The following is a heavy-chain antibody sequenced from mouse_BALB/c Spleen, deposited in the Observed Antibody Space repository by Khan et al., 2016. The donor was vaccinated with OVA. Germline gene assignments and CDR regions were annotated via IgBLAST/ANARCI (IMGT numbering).Heavy chain of an antibody. CDR1: GYSITSDYA. Sequence: EVQLQESGPGPVNPSQSLSLTCTVTGYSITSDYAWNWIRQFPGNKLEWMGYISYSGRTSYNPSLKSRISITRDTSKNQVFLQLNSVTTEDTATXSCARSVTITTVVATDFDYWGQATTLTVSS. V-gene: IGHV3-2*02. J-gene: IGHJ2*01. D-gene: IGHD1-1*01. CDR3: ARSVTITTVVATDFDY. CDR2: ISYSGRT.